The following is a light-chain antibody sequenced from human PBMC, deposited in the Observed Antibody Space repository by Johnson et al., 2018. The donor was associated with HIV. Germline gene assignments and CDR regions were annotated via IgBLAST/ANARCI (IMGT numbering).Light chain of an antibody. CDR2: DNN. CDR3: GTGDSSLRAYV. J-gene: IGLJ1*01. Sequence: HSVLTQPPSVSAAPGQTVTISCSGSSSNIGNYAVSWYQQLPGTAPKLLIYDNNKRPSGIPDRFSGSKSGTSATLGITGLQTGDEADYYCGTGDSSLRAYVCGTGTKVTVL. V-gene: IGLV1-51*01. CDR1: SSNIGNYA.